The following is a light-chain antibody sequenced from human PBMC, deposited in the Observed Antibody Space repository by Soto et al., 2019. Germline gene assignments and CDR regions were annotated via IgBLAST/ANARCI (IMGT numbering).Light chain of an antibody. CDR3: QQRSNWPPLT. V-gene: IGKV3-11*01. Sequence: EIVLTQSPATLSLSPGERATFSCRASQSVSSDLVWYQQKPGHAPRLLIYDASNRATGIPARFSGSGSGTDFTLTISSLEPEDFAVYYCQQRSNWPPLTFGGGTKVEIK. CDR1: QSVSSD. J-gene: IGKJ4*01. CDR2: DAS.